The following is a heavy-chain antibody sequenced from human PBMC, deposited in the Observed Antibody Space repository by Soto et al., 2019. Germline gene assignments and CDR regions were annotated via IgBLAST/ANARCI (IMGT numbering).Heavy chain of an antibody. D-gene: IGHD4-17*01. CDR3: ARLFTVTTDYYFGMDV. V-gene: IGHV4-4*07. Sequence: SETLSLTCTVSGGSISGSYWSWVRQPAGKGLEWIGRIYSSGSSNYNPSLNSRLTMSLDTSKNQFSLKLRSVTAADTAIYYCARLFTVTTDYYFGMDVWGQGTTVTVSS. CDR1: GGSISGSY. J-gene: IGHJ6*02. CDR2: IYSSGSS.